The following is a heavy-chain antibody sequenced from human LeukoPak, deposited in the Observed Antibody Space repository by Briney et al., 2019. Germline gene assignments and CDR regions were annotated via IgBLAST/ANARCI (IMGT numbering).Heavy chain of an antibody. CDR1: GFTFSSYA. D-gene: IGHD3-10*01. V-gene: IGHV3-23*01. CDR3: AKGPGPRGLGY. Sequence: GGSLRLSCAASGFTFSSYAMSWVRQAPGKGLEWVSAISGSGGSTYYADSVKGRFTISRDNSKNTLYLQMKSLRAEDTAVYYCAKGPGPRGLGYWGQGTLVTVSS. CDR2: ISGSGGST. J-gene: IGHJ4*02.